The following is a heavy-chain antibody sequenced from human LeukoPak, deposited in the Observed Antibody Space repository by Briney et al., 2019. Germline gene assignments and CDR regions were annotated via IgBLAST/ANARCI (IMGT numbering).Heavy chain of an antibody. CDR1: GYSFTSYW. J-gene: IGHJ6*02. V-gene: IGHV5-10-1*01. CDR2: IDPSDSYT. CDR3: ARQSSRGGYTDYYYYGMDV. D-gene: IGHD3-16*02. Sequence: GESLRISCKGSGYSFTSYWISWVRQMPGKGLEWMGRIDPSDSYTNYSPSFQGHVTISADKSISTAYLQWSSLKASDTAMYYRARQSSRGGYTDYYYYGMDVWGQGTTVTVSS.